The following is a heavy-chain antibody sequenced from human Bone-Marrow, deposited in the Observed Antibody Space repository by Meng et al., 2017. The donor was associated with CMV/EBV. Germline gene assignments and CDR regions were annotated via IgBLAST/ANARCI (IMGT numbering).Heavy chain of an antibody. CDR3: AAGWDIVVVPADYYYYYGMDV. Sequence: SVKVSCKASGFTFTSSAVQWVRQARGQRLEWIGWIVVGSGNTNYAQKFQERVTITRDMSTGTAYMELSSLRSEDTAVYYCAAGWDIVVVPADYYYYYGMDVWGQGTTVTVS. V-gene: IGHV1-58*01. J-gene: IGHJ6*02. D-gene: IGHD2-2*01. CDR2: IVVGSGNT. CDR1: GFTFTSSA.